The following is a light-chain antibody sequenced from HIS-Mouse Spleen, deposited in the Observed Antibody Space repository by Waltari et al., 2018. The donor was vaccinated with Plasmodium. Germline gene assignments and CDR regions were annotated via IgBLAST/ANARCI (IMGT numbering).Light chain of an antibody. CDR2: QDS. J-gene: IGLJ2*01. CDR3: QAWDSSTVV. CDR1: NWGDNY. V-gene: IGLV3-1*01. Sequence: SYELTQPPSVSVSPGQTASITCSGDNWGDNYPCWDQQKPGHSPVLVIYQDSKRPSGIPERFSGSNSGNTATLTISGTQAMDEADYYCQAWDSSTVVFGGGTKLTVL.